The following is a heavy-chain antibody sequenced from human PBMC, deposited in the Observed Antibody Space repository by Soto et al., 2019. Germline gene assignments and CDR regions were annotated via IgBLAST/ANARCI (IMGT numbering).Heavy chain of an antibody. D-gene: IGHD6-25*01. V-gene: IGHV6-1*01. Sequence: PSQTLSLTCDISGDSVSSNSAAWNWVRQSPSRGLEWLGRTKYRSKWYNDYATSVKSRIIINADTSKNQFSLKLRSVTAADTAIYYCARAPRPLGAAGHFDHWGQGTLVTVSS. J-gene: IGHJ4*02. CDR3: ARAPRPLGAAGHFDH. CDR2: TKYRSKWYN. CDR1: GDSVSSNSAA.